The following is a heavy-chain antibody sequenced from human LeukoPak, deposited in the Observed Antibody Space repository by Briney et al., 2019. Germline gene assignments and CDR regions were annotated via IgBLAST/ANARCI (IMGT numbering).Heavy chain of an antibody. CDR3: ARSNWNGLPTVSFNWFDP. CDR2: IIPIFGTA. Sequence: SVKVSCKASGGTFSSYAISWVRQAPGQGLEWMGGIIPIFGTANYAQKFQGRVTITADESTSTAYMELSSLRSEDTAVYYCARSNWNGLPTVSFNWFDPWGQGTLVTVSS. V-gene: IGHV1-69*13. J-gene: IGHJ5*02. CDR1: GGTFSSYA. D-gene: IGHD1-1*01.